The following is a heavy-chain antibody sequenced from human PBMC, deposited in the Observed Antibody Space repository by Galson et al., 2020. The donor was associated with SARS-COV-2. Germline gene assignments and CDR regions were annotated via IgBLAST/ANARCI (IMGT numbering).Heavy chain of an antibody. CDR1: GCSISSSSYY. D-gene: IGHD6-19*01. J-gene: IGHJ4*02. V-gene: IGHV4-39*07. CDR2: IDYSGST. CDR3: ARDLYSSGWVFDY. Sequence: SEILFLTFNVSGCSISSSSYYWGWVRQPPGMGLEGIGRIDYSGSTYYNPSLKSRVTISVDTSKNQFSLKLSSMTAADTAVYYCARDLYSSGWVFDYWGQGTLVTVSS.